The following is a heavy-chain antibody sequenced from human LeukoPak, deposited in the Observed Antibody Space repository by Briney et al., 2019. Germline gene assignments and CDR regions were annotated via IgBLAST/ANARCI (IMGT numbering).Heavy chain of an antibody. V-gene: IGHV3-23*01. D-gene: IGHD3-16*01. CDR3: AKRGIVIRVILVGFHKEAYYFDS. CDR2: MSNSGGST. J-gene: IGHJ4*02. Sequence: GGSLRLSCAVSGITLSNYGMIWVREAPGKGLEWVAGMSNSGGSTNFADCVEGQLTVSRDNPQYTLYLQMNSLRAEETALYCCAKRGIVIRVILVGFHKEAYYFDSWGQGALVTVSS. CDR1: GITLSNYG.